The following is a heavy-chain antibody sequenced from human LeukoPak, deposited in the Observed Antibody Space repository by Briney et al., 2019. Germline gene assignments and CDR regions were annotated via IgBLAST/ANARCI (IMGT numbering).Heavy chain of an antibody. D-gene: IGHD2-21*02. J-gene: IGHJ3*02. CDR2: ISYDGSNK. V-gene: IGHV3-30*18. CDR1: GFTFSSYG. Sequence: GGSLRLSCAASGFTFSSYGMHWVRQAPGKGLEWVAVISYDGSNKYYADSVKGRFTISRDNSKNTLYLQMNSLRAEDTAAYYCAKDQEFSRAYCGGDCRDAFDIWGQGTMVTVSS. CDR3: AKDQEFSRAYCGGDCRDAFDI.